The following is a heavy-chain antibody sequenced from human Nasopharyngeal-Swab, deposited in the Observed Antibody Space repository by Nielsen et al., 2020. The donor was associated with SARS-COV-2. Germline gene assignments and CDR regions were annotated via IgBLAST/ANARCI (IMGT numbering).Heavy chain of an antibody. Sequence: GKSLKISCAASGFTFSSYWMHWVRQAPGKGLVWVSRINSDGSSTSYADSVKGRFTISRDNAKNTLYLQMNSLRAEDTAVYYCAREGYYDSSGYSYFDYWGQGTLVTVSS. CDR3: AREGYYDSSGYSYFDY. V-gene: IGHV3-74*01. J-gene: IGHJ4*02. CDR1: GFTFSSYW. D-gene: IGHD3-22*01. CDR2: INSDGSST.